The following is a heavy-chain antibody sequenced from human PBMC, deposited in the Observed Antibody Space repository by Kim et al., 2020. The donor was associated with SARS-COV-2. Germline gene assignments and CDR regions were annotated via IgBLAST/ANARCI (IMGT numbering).Heavy chain of an antibody. Sequence: NSVKGRFTISRDNSKNTLDLQMGSRRAEDMAVYYCATARDEYYYGSGSFDYWGQGTLVTVSS. CDR3: ATARDEYYYGSGSFDY. V-gene: IGHV3-64*01. J-gene: IGHJ4*02. D-gene: IGHD3-10*01.